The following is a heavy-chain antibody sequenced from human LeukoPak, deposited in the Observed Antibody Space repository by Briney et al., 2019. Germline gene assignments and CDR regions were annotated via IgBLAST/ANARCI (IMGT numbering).Heavy chain of an antibody. CDR2: VHYSGSA. J-gene: IGHJ4*02. CDR3: ARGQWFRAF. CDR1: GFTFSNYW. D-gene: IGHD3-10*01. V-gene: IGHV4-4*02. Sequence: KTGGSLRLSCAASGFTFSNYWMSWVRQAPGKGLEWIGEVHYSGSATYNPSLKSRVTISVDTSINQFSLKMNSVTAADTAVYYCARGQWFRAFWSRGTPVTVSS.